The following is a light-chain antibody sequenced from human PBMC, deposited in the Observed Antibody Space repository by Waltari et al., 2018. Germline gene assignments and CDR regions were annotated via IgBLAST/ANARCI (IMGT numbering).Light chain of an antibody. CDR3: QQYYSTLT. J-gene: IGKJ4*01. CDR1: QGISNS. CDR2: AAS. Sequence: DIQMTQSPSSLSASVGDRVTITCRASQGISNSLAWYQQKPGKAPKLLLYAASRLESGVPSMFSGSGSGTDYTLTISSLQPEDFATYYCQQYYSTLTFGGGTKVEIK. V-gene: IGKV1-NL1*01.